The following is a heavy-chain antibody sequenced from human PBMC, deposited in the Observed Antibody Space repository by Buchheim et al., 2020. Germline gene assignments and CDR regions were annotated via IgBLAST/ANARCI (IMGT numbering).Heavy chain of an antibody. J-gene: IGHJ6*02. CDR1: GGTFSSYA. Sequence: QVQLVQSGAEVKKPGSSVKVSCKASGGTFSSYAISCVRQAPGQGLEWMGRIIPILGIANYAQNFQGRVTITAYKSTSTAYMELSSLRSEDTAVYYCARDNIAARAYYYGMDVWGQGTT. CDR3: ARDNIAARAYYYGMDV. V-gene: IGHV1-69*04. CDR2: IIPILGIA. D-gene: IGHD6-6*01.